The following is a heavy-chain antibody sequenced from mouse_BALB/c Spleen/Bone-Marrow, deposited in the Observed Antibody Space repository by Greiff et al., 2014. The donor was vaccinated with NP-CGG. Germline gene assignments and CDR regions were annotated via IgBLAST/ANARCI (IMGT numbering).Heavy chain of an antibody. D-gene: IGHD4-1*02. CDR2: IWAGGST. J-gene: IGHJ2*01. CDR1: GFSLTSYG. V-gene: IGHV2-9*02. Sequence: VKLQESGPGLVAPSQSLSITCTVSGFSLTSYGVHWVRQPPGKGLEWLGVIWAGGSTNYNSALMSRLSTSKDNSKSQVFLKMNSLQTDDTAVYYCARDQLGRRYYFDYWGQGTTLTVSS. CDR3: ARDQLGRRYYFDY.